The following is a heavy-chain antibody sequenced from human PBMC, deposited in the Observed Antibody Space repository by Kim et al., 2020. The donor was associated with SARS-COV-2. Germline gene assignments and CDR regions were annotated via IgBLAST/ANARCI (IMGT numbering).Heavy chain of an antibody. CDR3: ARHDYGDYDPNWYFDL. CDR2: IYYSGST. Sequence: LETLSLTCTVSGGSISSYYWSWIRQPPGKGLEWIGYIYYSGSTNYNPSLKSRVTISVDTSKNQFSLKLSSVTAADTAVYYCARHDYGDYDPNWYFDLWGRGTLVTVSS. D-gene: IGHD4-17*01. V-gene: IGHV4-59*08. CDR1: GGSISSYY. J-gene: IGHJ2*01.